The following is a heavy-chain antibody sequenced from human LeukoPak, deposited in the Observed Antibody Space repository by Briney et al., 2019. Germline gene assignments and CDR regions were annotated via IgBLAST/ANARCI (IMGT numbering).Heavy chain of an antibody. V-gene: IGHV3-74*01. CDR3: VRHNYGYDY. CDR1: GFTFNRYW. J-gene: IGHJ4*02. CDR2: ILNDGGST. Sequence: GGSLRLPCAASGFTFNRYWMHWVRQAPGEGPVWVAHILNDGGSTSYADSVKGRFTISRDDAKNTLSLQMNSLRAEDTAVYHCVRHNYGYDYWGQGTPVTVSS. D-gene: IGHD5-18*01.